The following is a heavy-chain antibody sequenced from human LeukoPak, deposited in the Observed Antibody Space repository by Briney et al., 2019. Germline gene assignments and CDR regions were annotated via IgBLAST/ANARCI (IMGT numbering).Heavy chain of an antibody. CDR2: INPNSGGT. D-gene: IGHD2-2*01. CDR1: GYTFTGYF. V-gene: IGHV1-2*02. Sequence: ASVKVSCKASGYTFTGYFMHWVRQAPGQGLEWMGWINPNSGGTNYAQKFQGRVTMTTDTSVSTAYMDLSRLTPDDTAVYYCASRAEPDCSSTSCSNYYYYYMDVWGKGTTVTVSS. CDR3: ASRAEPDCSSTSCSNYYYYYMDV. J-gene: IGHJ6*03.